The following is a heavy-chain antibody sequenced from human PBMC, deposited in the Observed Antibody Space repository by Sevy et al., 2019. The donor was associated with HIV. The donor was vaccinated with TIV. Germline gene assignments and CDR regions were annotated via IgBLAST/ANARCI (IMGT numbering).Heavy chain of an antibody. Sequence: SETLSLTCTVSGGSINSDSYYWGWIRQPPGKGLEWIGNIYYSGTTYYNPSLKSRVTITVDTSKNQFSLKRSPVTAADTAVYYCARFEYGDYVSHFEYWGQGTLVTVSS. CDR2: IYYSGTT. D-gene: IGHD2-21*02. J-gene: IGHJ4*02. CDR1: GGSINSDSYY. V-gene: IGHV4-39*01. CDR3: ARFEYGDYVSHFEY.